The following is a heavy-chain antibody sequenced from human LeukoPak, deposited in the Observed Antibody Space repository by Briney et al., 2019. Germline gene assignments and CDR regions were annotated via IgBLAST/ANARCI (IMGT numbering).Heavy chain of an antibody. J-gene: IGHJ6*02. CDR1: GSSFSSYS. CDR2: IYYSGST. CDR3: ARGGGYSYGMDV. Sequence: SETLSLTCTVSGSSFSSYSWSWIRQPPGKGLEWIGYIYYSGSTNYNPSLKSRVTMSVDTSKNQFSLKLSSVTAADTAVYYCARGGGYSYGMDVWGQGTTVTVSS. V-gene: IGHV4-59*01. D-gene: IGHD3-22*01.